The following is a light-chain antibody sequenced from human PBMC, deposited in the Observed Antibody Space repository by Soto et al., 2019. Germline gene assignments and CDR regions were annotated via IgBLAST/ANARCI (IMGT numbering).Light chain of an antibody. CDR2: DTT. CDR1: HSDIGAGYG. CDR3: QSFDSSRIGLL. V-gene: IGLV1-40*01. J-gene: IGLJ2*01. Sequence: QSVLTQPPSVTGAPGQRVTISCTGSHSDIGAGYGVRWYQQFPHSAPKLLIYDTTNRPSGVPDRFSGSRSGTSASLAITGLQAEDEADYSCQSFDSSRIGLLFGGGTKLTVL.